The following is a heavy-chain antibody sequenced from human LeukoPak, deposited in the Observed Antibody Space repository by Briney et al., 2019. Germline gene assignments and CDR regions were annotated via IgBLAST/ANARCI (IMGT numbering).Heavy chain of an antibody. CDR3: ARDLGSSWFNYYYYYYMDV. D-gene: IGHD6-13*01. Sequence: ASVKVSCKASGYTFTGYYMHWVRQAPGQGLEWMGWINPNSGGTNYAQKFQGRVTMTRDTSISTAYMELSRLRSDDTAVYYCARDLGSSWFNYYYYYYMDVWGKGTTVTVSS. CDR1: GYTFTGYY. V-gene: IGHV1-2*02. CDR2: INPNSGGT. J-gene: IGHJ6*03.